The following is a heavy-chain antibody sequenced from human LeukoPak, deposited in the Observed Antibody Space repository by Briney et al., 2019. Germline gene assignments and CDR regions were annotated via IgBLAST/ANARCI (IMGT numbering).Heavy chain of an antibody. V-gene: IGHV3-48*01. Sequence: GGSLRLSCAVSGFTFSSYGMNWVRQAPGKGLEWVSYISGSSDIIHYTESVKGRFTISRDNAKISVYLQMNSLRAEDTALYYCARDWSSGRHDEYFPHWGQGTLVTVSS. D-gene: IGHD1-26*01. CDR2: ISGSSDII. CDR1: GFTFSSYG. CDR3: ARDWSSGRHDEYFPH. J-gene: IGHJ1*01.